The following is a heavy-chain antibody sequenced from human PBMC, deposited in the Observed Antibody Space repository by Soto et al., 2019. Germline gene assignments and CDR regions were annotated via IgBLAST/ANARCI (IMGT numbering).Heavy chain of an antibody. CDR3: ARWGLSDAFDI. V-gene: IGHV4-30-2*01. Sequence: QLQLQESGSGLVKPSQTLSLTCAVSGGSISSGGYSWSWIRQPPGKGLEWIGYIYHSGSTYYNPSLKGRVTISVARAKNQFSLKLSSVTAADTAVYYCARWGLSDAFDICGQGTMVTVSS. CDR1: GGSISSGGYS. D-gene: IGHD3-16*01. CDR2: IYHSGST. J-gene: IGHJ3*02.